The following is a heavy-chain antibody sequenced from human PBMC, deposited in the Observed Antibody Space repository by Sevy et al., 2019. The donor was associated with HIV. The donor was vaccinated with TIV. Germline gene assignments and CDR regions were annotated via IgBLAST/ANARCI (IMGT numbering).Heavy chain of an antibody. CDR2: ISSDGDNT. CDR3: VREGAPYRNIRYCSGNNCFYNWFDP. CDR1: GFTFNDYA. J-gene: IGHJ5*02. V-gene: IGHV3-30-3*01. D-gene: IGHD2-15*01. Sequence: GGSLRLSCAASGFTFNDYALHWVRQAPGKGLEWVAIISSDGDNTYYADTVKGRFTISRANSKNTVYLQMNRLRAEDTAFYYCVREGAPYRNIRYCSGNNCFYNWFDPWGQATLVTVSS.